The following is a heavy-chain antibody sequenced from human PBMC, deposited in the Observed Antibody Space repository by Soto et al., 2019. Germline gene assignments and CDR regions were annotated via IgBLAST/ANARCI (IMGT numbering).Heavy chain of an antibody. Sequence: SGPTLVNPTQTLTLTCTFSGFSLTTSGVSVGWIRQPPGKALEWVAFIYWNDDKRYSPSLKSRLTITKDNSKKQVALTMTNMDPVDTATYYCAYRVGSRGSFDYWGPGTLVTVSS. J-gene: IGHJ4*02. D-gene: IGHD6-25*01. CDR2: IYWNDDK. CDR3: AYRVGSRGSFDY. V-gene: IGHV2-5*01. CDR1: GFSLTTSGVS.